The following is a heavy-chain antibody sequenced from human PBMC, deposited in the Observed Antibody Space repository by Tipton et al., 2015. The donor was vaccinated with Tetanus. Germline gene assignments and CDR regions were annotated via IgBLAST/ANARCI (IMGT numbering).Heavy chain of an antibody. J-gene: IGHJ3*02. CDR3: ARDIYSNTRAFDI. V-gene: IGHV4-39*02. D-gene: IGHD2-2*01. CDR1: GVSISNSSHY. CDR2: FYYGGST. Sequence: LRLSCTVSGVSISNSSHYWGWIRQSPGKGLEWIGSFYYGGSTYYNPSPESRVTISMDTSKNEFSLKLTSVTAADTSLYFCARDIYSNTRAFDIWGQGTMVTVSS.